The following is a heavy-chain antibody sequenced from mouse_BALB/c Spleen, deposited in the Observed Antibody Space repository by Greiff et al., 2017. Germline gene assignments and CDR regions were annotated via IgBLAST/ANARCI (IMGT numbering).Heavy chain of an antibody. CDR3: ASYCNYWFAY. CDR2: IDPENGNT. CDR1: GFNIKDYY. J-gene: IGHJ3*01. Sequence: VQLQQSGAELVRPGALVKLSCKASGFNIKDYYMHWVKQRPEQGLEWIGWIDPENGNTIYDPKFQGKASITADTSSNTAYLQLSSLTSEDTAVYYCASYCNYWFAYWGQGTLVTVSA. V-gene: IGHV14-1*02. D-gene: IGHD2-1*01.